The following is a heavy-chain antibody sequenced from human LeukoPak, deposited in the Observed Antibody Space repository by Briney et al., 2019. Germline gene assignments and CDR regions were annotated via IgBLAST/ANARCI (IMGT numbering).Heavy chain of an antibody. V-gene: IGHV4-59*01. D-gene: IGHD2-2*01. CDR1: GGSISSYY. CDR3: ARTTEDCSSTSCYQYWFDP. Sequence: PSETLSLTRTVSGGSISSYYWSWIRQPPGKGLEWIGYIYYSGSTSYNPSLKSRVTISVDTSKNQISLKVRSVTAADTAVYYCARTTEDCSSTSCYQYWFDPWGQGTLVTVSS. J-gene: IGHJ5*02. CDR2: IYYSGST.